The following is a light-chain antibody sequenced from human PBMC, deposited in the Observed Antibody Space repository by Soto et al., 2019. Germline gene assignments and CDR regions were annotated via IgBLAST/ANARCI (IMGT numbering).Light chain of an antibody. Sequence: DIQMTQSPSTLSASVGDRVTITCRASQSISSWLAWYQQKPGKAPKVLIYKASTLESGVPSRFSGSGSGTEFTLPISSLQPDDFATYYCQQYNSYSRTFGQGTKLEIK. CDR2: KAS. V-gene: IGKV1-5*03. J-gene: IGKJ2*01. CDR3: QQYNSYSRT. CDR1: QSISSW.